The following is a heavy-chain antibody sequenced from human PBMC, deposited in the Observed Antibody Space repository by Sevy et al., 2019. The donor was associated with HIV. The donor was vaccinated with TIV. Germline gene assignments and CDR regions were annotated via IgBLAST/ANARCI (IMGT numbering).Heavy chain of an antibody. CDR1: GFTFSFYG. Sequence: GGSLRLSCAASGFTFSFYGMHWVRQAPGKGLEWVAFIRYDGSNKYYVDSVKGRFTISRDNSKNTLYLQMNSLRAEDTAVYYRAKDLAVAGPYYFAYWGQGTLVTVSS. J-gene: IGHJ4*02. D-gene: IGHD6-19*01. CDR3: AKDLAVAGPYYFAY. CDR2: IRYDGSNK. V-gene: IGHV3-30*02.